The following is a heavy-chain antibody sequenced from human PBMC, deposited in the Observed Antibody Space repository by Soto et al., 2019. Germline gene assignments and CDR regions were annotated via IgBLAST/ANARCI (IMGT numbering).Heavy chain of an antibody. J-gene: IGHJ4*02. CDR1: GYTFTSYG. V-gene: IGHV1-18*01. CDR3: ARDVGYGLIDY. Sequence: QVQLVQSGAEVKKPGASVKVSCKASGYTFTSYGISWVRQAPGQGLEWMGWINAYNGNTNYAQKFQGRVTMTTDTPTSTAYRELGSWRSADRAVYSCARDVGYGLIDYWGQGPLVTFSS. CDR2: INAYNGNT. D-gene: IGHD5-18*01.